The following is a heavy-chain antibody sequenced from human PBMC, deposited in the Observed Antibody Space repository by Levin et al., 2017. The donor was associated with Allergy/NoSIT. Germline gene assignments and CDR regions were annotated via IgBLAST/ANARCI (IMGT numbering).Heavy chain of an antibody. CDR3: AGDYGSGSYSHFDY. J-gene: IGHJ4*02. CDR2: FYHTGKT. Sequence: SETLSLTCTVSGGSISVTPYYWAWIRQPPGKGLEWIGSFYHTGKTYYNPSLGGRVTISIDTSKNQFSLKLNSVTAADTAVYYCAGDYGSGSYSHFDYCGRGTLVTVSS. CDR1: GGSISVTPYY. D-gene: IGHD3-10*01. V-gene: IGHV4-39*01.